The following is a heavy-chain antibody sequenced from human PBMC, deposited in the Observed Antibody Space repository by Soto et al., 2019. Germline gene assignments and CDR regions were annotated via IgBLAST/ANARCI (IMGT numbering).Heavy chain of an antibody. CDR3: ARDATTVVTPGYFDY. CDR2: IIPIFGTA. CDR1: GGTFSGYA. J-gene: IGHJ4*02. Sequence: SSVKVSCKASGGTFSGYAISWWRQAPGQGLEWMGGIIPIFGTANYAQKFQGRVTITADESTSTAYMELSSLRSEDTAVYYCARDATTVVTPGYFDYWGQGTLVTVSS. V-gene: IGHV1-69*13. D-gene: IGHD4-17*01.